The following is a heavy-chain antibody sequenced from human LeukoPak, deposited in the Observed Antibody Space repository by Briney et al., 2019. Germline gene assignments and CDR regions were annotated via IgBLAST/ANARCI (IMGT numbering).Heavy chain of an antibody. Sequence: PSETLSLTCTVSGGSISSSSYYWGWIRQPPGKGLEWIGSIYYSGSTYYNPSLKSRVTISVDTSKNQFSLKLSSVTAADTAVYYCARGPGYTGPVWANRNYYYMDVWGKGTTVTVSS. CDR3: ARGPGYTGPVWANRNYYYMDV. CDR2: IYYSGST. V-gene: IGHV4-39*01. D-gene: IGHD1-1*01. CDR1: GGSISSSSYY. J-gene: IGHJ6*03.